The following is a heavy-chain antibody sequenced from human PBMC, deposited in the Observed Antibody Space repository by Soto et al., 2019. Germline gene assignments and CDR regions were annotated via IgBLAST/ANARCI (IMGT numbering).Heavy chain of an antibody. V-gene: IGHV1-18*01. CDR2: ISAYNGNT. D-gene: IGHD3-3*01. J-gene: IGHJ6*04. CDR3: ARVITIFGVVIRFGHLDV. Sequence: ASVKVSCKASGYTFTSYGISWVRQAPGQGLEWMGWISAYNGNTNYAQKLQGRVTMTTDTSTSTAYMELRSLRSDDTAVYYCARVITIFGVVIRFGHLDVWGKGTTVTVSS. CDR1: GYTFTSYG.